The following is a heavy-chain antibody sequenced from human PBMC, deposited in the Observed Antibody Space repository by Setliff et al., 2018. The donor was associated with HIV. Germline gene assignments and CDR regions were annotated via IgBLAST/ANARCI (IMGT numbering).Heavy chain of an antibody. CDR2: INHSGST. D-gene: IGHD2-15*01. J-gene: IGHJ4*03. CDR1: GGSFSGYY. V-gene: IGHV4-34*01. CDR3: ARVVGTRAVDY. Sequence: SETLSLTCAVYGGSFSGYYWSWIRQPPGKGLEWIGEINHSGSTNYNPSLKSRVTISVDTSKNQFSLKLSSVTAADTAVYYCARVVGTRAVDYWGQGTTVTVSS.